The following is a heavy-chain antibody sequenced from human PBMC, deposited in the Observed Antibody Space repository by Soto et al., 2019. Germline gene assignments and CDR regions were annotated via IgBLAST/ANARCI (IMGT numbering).Heavy chain of an antibody. CDR2: INHSGST. Sequence: SETLSLTCAVYGGSFSGYYWSWIRQPPGKGLEWIGEINHSGSTNYNPSLKSRITISIDTSKNQFSLKLSSVTAAGTAVYYCARQALKIVGQNWFDPWGQGPLVTVS. CDR3: ARQALKIVGQNWFDP. CDR1: GGSFSGYY. J-gene: IGHJ5*02. V-gene: IGHV4-34*01. D-gene: IGHD3-22*01.